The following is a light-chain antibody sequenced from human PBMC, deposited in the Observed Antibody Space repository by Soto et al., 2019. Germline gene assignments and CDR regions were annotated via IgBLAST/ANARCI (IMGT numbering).Light chain of an antibody. V-gene: IGLV1-40*01. Sequence: QSVLTQPPSVSGAPGQRVTISCTGSSSNIGAGYDVHWYQQLPGTAPKLLIYGNINRPSGVPDRFSGSKSGTSASLAITGLQAEDEADYHCQSYDSSLSGYVVFGGGTNLTVL. CDR1: SSNIGAGYD. CDR3: QSYDSSLSGYVV. CDR2: GNI. J-gene: IGLJ2*01.